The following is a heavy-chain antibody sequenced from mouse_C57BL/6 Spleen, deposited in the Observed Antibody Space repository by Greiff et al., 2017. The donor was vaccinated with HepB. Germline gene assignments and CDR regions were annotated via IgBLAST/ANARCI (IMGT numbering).Heavy chain of an antibody. J-gene: IGHJ4*01. CDR2: IRLKSDNYAT. CDR1: GFTFSNYW. Sequence: EVMLEESGGGLVQPGGSMKLSCVASGFTFSNYWMNWVRQSPEKGLEWVAQIRLKSDNYATHYAESVKGRFTISRDDSKSSVYLQMNNLRAEDTGIYYCTGLRDYAMDYWGQGTSVTVSS. CDR3: TGLRDYAMDY. V-gene: IGHV6-3*01.